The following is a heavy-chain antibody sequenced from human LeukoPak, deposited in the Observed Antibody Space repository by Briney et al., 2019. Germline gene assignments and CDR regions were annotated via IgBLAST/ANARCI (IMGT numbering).Heavy chain of an antibody. CDR2: ISGSGGSA. Sequence: GGSLRLSCAASGFTFSSYAMSWVRQAPGKGLEWVSAISGSGGSAYYADSVKGRFTISRDNSKNTLYLQMNSLRAEDTAVYYCAKDRGSGSYYVGPTNTARYYFDYWGQGTLVTVSS. CDR3: AKDRGSGSYYVGPTNTARYYFDY. V-gene: IGHV3-23*01. D-gene: IGHD1-26*01. CDR1: GFTFSSYA. J-gene: IGHJ4*02.